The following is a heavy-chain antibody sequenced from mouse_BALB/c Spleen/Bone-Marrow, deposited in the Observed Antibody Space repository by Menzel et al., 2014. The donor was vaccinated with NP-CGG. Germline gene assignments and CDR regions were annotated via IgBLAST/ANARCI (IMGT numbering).Heavy chain of an antibody. CDR3: TRSGYGSSSLDY. CDR2: IYPSDSYT. CDR1: GYTFTSYW. V-gene: IGHV1-69*02. D-gene: IGHD1-1*01. Sequence: QVQLQQPGAELVRPGASVKLSCKASGYTFTSYWINWVKPRPGQGLEWIGNIYPSDSYTNYNQKFKDKATLTVDKSSSTAYMQLSSPTSEDSAVYYCTRSGYGSSSLDYWGQGTTLTVSS. J-gene: IGHJ2*01.